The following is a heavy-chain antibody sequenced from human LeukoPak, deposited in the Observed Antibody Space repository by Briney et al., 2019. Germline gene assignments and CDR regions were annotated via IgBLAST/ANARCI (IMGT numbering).Heavy chain of an antibody. CDR2: IKTKTDGETT. J-gene: IGHJ4*02. Sequence: GGSLRLSCAASGFTFSNAWMSWGRQAPGKGLEWGGRIKTKTDGETTDYAAPVKGRFTISRDDSKNTLFLQMNSLKTEDTAVYYCTTGNYYDNSGENWGQGTLVTVSS. CDR3: TTGNYYDNSGEN. V-gene: IGHV3-15*01. CDR1: GFTFSNAW. D-gene: IGHD3-22*01.